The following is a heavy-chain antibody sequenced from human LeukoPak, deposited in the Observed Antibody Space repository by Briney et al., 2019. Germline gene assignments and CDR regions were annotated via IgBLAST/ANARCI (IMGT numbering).Heavy chain of an antibody. J-gene: IGHJ3*02. CDR2: ISSSSSTI. D-gene: IGHD1-1*01. CDR3: AKVSIVATGQDAFDI. CDR1: GFTFSSYS. Sequence: GGSLRLSCAASGFTFSSYSMNWVRQAPGKGLEWVSYISSSSSTIYYADSVKGRFTISRDNAKNSLYLQMNSLRAEDTAVYYCAKVSIVATGQDAFDIWGQGTMVTVSS. V-gene: IGHV3-48*04.